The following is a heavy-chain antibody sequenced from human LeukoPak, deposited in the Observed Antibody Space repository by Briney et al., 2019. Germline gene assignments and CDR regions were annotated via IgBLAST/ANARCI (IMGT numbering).Heavy chain of an antibody. CDR2: IIPIFGTA. CDR3: ARDRGVYYFDY. CDR1: GYTFTGYY. V-gene: IGHV1-69*06. Sequence: ASVKVSCKASGYTFTGYYMHWVRQAPGQGLEWKGGIIPIFGTANYAQKFQGRVTITADKSTSTAYMELSSLRSEDTAVYYCARDRGVYYFDYWGQGTLVTVSS. J-gene: IGHJ4*02. D-gene: IGHD3-10*01.